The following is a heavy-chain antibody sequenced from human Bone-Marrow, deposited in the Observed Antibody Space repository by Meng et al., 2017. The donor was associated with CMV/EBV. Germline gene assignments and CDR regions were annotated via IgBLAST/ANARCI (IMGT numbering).Heavy chain of an antibody. CDR3: ARDLQYQLLYQNYYYYGMDV. D-gene: IGHD2-2*02. CDR1: GGSISSYY. V-gene: IGHV4-59*12. Sequence: SETLSLTCTVSGGSISSYYWSWIRQPPGKGLEWIGYIYYSGSTNYNPSLKSRVTISVDTSKNQFSLKLSSVTAADTAVYYCARDLQYQLLYQNYYYYGMDVWGQGTTVTVSS. CDR2: IYYSGST. J-gene: IGHJ6*02.